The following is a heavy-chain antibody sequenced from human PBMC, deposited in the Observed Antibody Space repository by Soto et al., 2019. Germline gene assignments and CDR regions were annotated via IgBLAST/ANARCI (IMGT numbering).Heavy chain of an antibody. CDR3: AKLPLLRVVDNWFAP. D-gene: IGHD2-21*01. V-gene: IGHV3-48*02. J-gene: IGHJ5*02. CDR2: ISSSGSTI. Sequence: PGGSPGLSCVGSEFTFSTYSMNWVRQAPGKGLEWIAFISSSGSTITYADSAKGRFTISRENAKNSVYLQMNSLRDEDTALYYCAKLPLLRVVDNWFAPWGQGTQVTVPS. CDR1: EFTFSTYS.